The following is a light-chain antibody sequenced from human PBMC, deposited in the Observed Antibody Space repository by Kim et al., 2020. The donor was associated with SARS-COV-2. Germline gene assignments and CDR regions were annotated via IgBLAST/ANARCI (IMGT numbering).Light chain of an antibody. J-gene: IGKJ1*01. CDR2: LGF. Sequence: DIVMTQSPLSLPVTPGEPASISCRSSQSLLYSNGHTYLDWYMQKPGQSPQLLIYLGFNRASGVPDRFSASGSGTDFTLKISRVEAEDVGVYYCMQALQTPWTFGQGTKVDIK. V-gene: IGKV2-28*01. CDR3: MQALQTPWT. CDR1: QSLLYSNGHTY.